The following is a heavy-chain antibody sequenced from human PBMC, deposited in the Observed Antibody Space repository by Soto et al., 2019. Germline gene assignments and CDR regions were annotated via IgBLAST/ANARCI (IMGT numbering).Heavy chain of an antibody. CDR1: GYTFTSYA. D-gene: IGHD3-3*01. J-gene: IGHJ4*02. CDR2: INAGNGNT. V-gene: IGHV1-3*01. Sequence: ASVKVSCQASGYTFTSYAMHWVRQAPGQRLEWMGWINAGNGNTKYSQKFQGRVTITRDTSASTAYMELSSLRSEDTAVYYCARCWSGYSWPFDYWGQGTLVTSPQ. CDR3: ARCWSGYSWPFDY.